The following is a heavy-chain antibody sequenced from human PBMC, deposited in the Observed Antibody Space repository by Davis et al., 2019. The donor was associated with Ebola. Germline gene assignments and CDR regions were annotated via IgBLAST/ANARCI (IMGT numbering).Heavy chain of an antibody. CDR1: GGSFSRYY. Sequence: MPAGSLRLSCAVYGGSFSRYYWSWTRYPPGKALDWIAVINHSGSTNYNTSLKSRVTISVDTSKNQFYLKLSSVTAADTAVYYCASGPPPRYCSGGSCYQYNWFDPWGQGTLVTVSS. CDR2: INHSGST. V-gene: IGHV4-34*01. D-gene: IGHD2-15*01. J-gene: IGHJ5*02. CDR3: ASGPPPRYCSGGSCYQYNWFDP.